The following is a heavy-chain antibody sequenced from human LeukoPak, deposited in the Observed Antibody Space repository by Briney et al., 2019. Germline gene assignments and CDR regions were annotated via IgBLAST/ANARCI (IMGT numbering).Heavy chain of an antibody. CDR3: ARLGRGYDLWSGPPKSYGMDV. V-gene: IGHV5-51*01. D-gene: IGHD3-3*01. J-gene: IGHJ6*02. CDR1: GYSFTSYW. Sequence: GESLKISCKGSGYSFTSYWIGWVRQMPGKGLEWMGIIYPGDSDTRYSPSFQGQVTISADKSISTAYLQWSSLKASDTAMYYCARLGRGYDLWSGPPKSYGMDVWGQGTTVTVSS. CDR2: IYPGDSDT.